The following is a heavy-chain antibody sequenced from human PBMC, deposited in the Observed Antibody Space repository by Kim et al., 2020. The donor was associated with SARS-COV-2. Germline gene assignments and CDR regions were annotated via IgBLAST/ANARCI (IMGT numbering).Heavy chain of an antibody. Sequence: GGSLRLSCAASGFTFSDHYMDWVRQAPGKGLEWVARMRNRLSSYSTEYAASVKGRFTISRDDSQNSLYLQMNSLKTEDSAMYYCARDDWGMGDSWGQGTLVTVSS. CDR3: ARDDWGMGDS. CDR2: MRNRLSSYST. D-gene: IGHD3-9*01. V-gene: IGHV3-72*01. CDR1: GFTFSDHY. J-gene: IGHJ5*01.